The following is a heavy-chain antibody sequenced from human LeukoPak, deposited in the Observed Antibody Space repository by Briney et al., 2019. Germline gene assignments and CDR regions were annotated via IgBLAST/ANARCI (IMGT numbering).Heavy chain of an antibody. J-gene: IGHJ4*02. CDR1: GGSISSSSYY. Sequence: PSETLSLTCTVSGGSISSSSYYWGWIRQPPGKGLEWIGSIYYSGSTYYNPSLKSRVTISVDTSKNQFSLKLSSVTAADTAVYYCARRADELSENRDFSNYYGSGASEDYWGQGTLVTVSS. CDR2: IYYSGST. V-gene: IGHV4-39*01. D-gene: IGHD3-10*01. CDR3: ARRADELSENRDFSNYYGSGASEDY.